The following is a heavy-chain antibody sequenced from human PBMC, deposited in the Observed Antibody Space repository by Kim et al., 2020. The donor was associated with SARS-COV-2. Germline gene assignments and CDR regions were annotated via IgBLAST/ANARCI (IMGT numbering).Heavy chain of an antibody. J-gene: IGHJ4*02. Sequence: SETLSLTCAVYGGSFSGYYWSWIRQPPGKGLEWIGEINHSGSTNYNPSLKSRVTISVDTSKNQFSLKLSSVTAADTAVYYCASNLGYCSSTSCYDYWGQGTLVTVSS. CDR2: INHSGST. V-gene: IGHV4-34*01. CDR3: ASNLGYCSSTSCYDY. D-gene: IGHD2-2*01. CDR1: GGSFSGYY.